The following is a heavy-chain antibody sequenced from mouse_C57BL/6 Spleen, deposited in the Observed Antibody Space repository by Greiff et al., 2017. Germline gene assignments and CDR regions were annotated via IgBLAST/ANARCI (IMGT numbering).Heavy chain of an antibody. CDR3: ASEYSNYVFAY. CDR1: GYTFTSYW. Sequence: QVQLKQSGAELVKPGASVKMSCKASGYTFTSYWITWVKQRPGQGLEWIGDIYPGSGSTNYNEKFKSKATLTVDTSSSTAYMQLSSLTSEDSAVYYCASEYSNYVFAYWGQGTLVTVSA. CDR2: IYPGSGST. J-gene: IGHJ3*01. V-gene: IGHV1-55*01. D-gene: IGHD2-5*01.